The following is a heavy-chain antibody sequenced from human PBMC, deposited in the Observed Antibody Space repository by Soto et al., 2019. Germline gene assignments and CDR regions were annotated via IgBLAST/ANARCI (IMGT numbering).Heavy chain of an antibody. D-gene: IGHD2-2*01. Sequence: SETLSLTCTVSGGSVSSGSYYWSWIRQPPGKGLEWIGYIYYSGSTNYNPSLKSRVTISVDTSKNQFSLKLSSVTAADTAVYYCARGVPPISSNNFFDPWGQGALVTVSS. CDR1: GGSVSSGSYY. CDR2: IYYSGST. V-gene: IGHV4-61*01. CDR3: ARGVPPISSNNFFDP. J-gene: IGHJ5*02.